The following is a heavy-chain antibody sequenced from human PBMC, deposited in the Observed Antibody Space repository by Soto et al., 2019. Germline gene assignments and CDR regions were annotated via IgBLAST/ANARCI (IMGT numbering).Heavy chain of an antibody. D-gene: IGHD1-26*01. CDR1: GFSLSNARMG. J-gene: IGHJ4*02. V-gene: IGHV2-26*01. CDR3: ARHGRGVGARPLDY. Sequence: QVTLKESGPVLVKPTETLTLTCTVSGFSLSNARMGVSWIRQPPGKALEWLAHIFSNDEKSYSPSLKSRLTITTDTSKSQVALTMTNMDPVDTATYYCARHGRGVGARPLDYWGQGTLVTVSS. CDR2: IFSNDEK.